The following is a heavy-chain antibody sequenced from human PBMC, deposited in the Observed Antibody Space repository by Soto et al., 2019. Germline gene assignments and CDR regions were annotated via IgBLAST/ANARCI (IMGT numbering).Heavy chain of an antibody. CDR3: ARVGGDSLRGYNWFDP. V-gene: IGHV1-69*13. J-gene: IGHJ5*02. CDR1: GYPFTSYG. CDR2: ISPFNGKT. Sequence: SVKVSCKTSGYPFTSYGTNWVRQAPGQGPEWMGGISPFNGKTNYAQKFQGRVTITADESTSTAYMELSSLRSEDTAVYYCARVGGDSLRGYNWFDPWGQGTLVTVSS. D-gene: IGHD2-21*02.